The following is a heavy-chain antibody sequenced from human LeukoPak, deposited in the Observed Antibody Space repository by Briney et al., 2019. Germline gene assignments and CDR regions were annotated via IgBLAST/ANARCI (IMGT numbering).Heavy chain of an antibody. CDR1: GFTFSSYS. J-gene: IGHJ5*02. CDR3: TKEGLPSGSSWSAWFDP. D-gene: IGHD3-10*01. CDR2: ISSSSSYI. V-gene: IGHV3-21*01. Sequence: PGGSLRLSCAASGFTFSSYSMNWVRQAPGKGLEWVSSISSSSSYIYYADSVKGRFTISRDNAKNSLYLQMNSLRADDTAVYYCTKEGLPSGSSWSAWFDPWGQGTLVTVSS.